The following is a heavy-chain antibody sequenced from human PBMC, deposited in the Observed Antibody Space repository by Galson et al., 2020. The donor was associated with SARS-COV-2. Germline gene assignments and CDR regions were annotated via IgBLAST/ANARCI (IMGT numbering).Heavy chain of an antibody. CDR3: AKSSERVSITVYVVSFPEHFDY. Sequence: TGGSLRLSCAASGFTFSTYAMSWVRQAPGKGLEWVATISGSGATTYYADSVKGRFTISKDNSKNTLNLQINSLRLEDTAVYYCAKSSERVSITVYVVSFPEHFDYWGPGTLVTVSS. D-gene: IGHD3-22*01. J-gene: IGHJ4*02. V-gene: IGHV3-23*01. CDR1: GFTFSTYA. CDR2: ISGSGATT.